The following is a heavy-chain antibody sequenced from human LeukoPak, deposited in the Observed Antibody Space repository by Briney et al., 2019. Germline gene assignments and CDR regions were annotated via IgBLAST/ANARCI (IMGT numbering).Heavy chain of an antibody. D-gene: IGHD6-6*01. V-gene: IGHV1-18*01. CDR1: GYTFTTYG. Sequence: GAPVKVSCKASGYTFTTYGLSWVRQAPGQGLEWMGWISVYSGNTDYAQKFQGRVTMTTDTSTSTAYMELRSLRSDDTAVYYCARDREAARPNWFDPWGQGTLVTVSS. CDR2: ISVYSGNT. CDR3: ARDREAARPNWFDP. J-gene: IGHJ5*02.